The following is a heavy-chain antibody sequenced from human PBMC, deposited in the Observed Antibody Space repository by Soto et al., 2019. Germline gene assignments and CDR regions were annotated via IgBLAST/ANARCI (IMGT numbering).Heavy chain of an antibody. J-gene: IGHJ5*01. CDR2: INGGSGST. CDR3: ARSPPPLGRFDS. CDR1: GGTFSSCT. V-gene: IGHV1-3*01. Sequence: GASVKVSCKASGGTFSSCTMQWVRQAPGQRLEWMGWINGGSGSTRYSQNFQGRLTITRDSSANTVYMELSSLRSGDTAIYYCARSPPPLGRFDSWGQGTLVTVSS.